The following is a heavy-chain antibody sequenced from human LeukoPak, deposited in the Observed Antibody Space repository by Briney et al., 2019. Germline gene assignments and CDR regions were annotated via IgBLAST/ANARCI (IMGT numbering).Heavy chain of an antibody. D-gene: IGHD3-10*01. CDR1: GLTFSTYA. CDR2: ISGSGGST. Sequence: GGSLRLSCAASGLTFSTYAMSWVRQAPGKGLEWVSAISGSGGSTYYADSVKGRFTISRDNSKNTLYLQMNSLRAEDTAVYYCAKDQYAYYHGLDYWGQGTLVTVSS. V-gene: IGHV3-23*01. J-gene: IGHJ4*02. CDR3: AKDQYAYYHGLDY.